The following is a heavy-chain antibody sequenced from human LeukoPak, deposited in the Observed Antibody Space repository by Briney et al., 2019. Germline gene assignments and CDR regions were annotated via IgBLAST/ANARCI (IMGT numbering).Heavy chain of an antibody. D-gene: IGHD3-16*01. J-gene: IGHJ5*02. V-gene: IGHV4-59*08. CDR3: ARQGDHNWFDP. CDR1: GGSVSNYY. CDR2: MCYTGSP. Sequence: PSETLSLTCTVSGGSVSNYYWSWIRQPPEKGLEWVAFMCYTGSPKYNPSLQSRVTISVDTSKNQLSLRLSSVTAADTAVYYCARQGDHNWFDPWGQGTLVTVSS.